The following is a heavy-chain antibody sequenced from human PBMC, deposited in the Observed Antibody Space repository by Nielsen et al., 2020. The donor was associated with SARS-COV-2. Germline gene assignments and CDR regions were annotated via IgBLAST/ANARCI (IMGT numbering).Heavy chain of an antibody. CDR2: ISYDGSNK. Sequence: GESLKISCAASGFTFSSYGMHWVRQAPGKGLEWVAVISYDGSNKYYADSVKGRFTISRDNSKNTLYLQMNSLRAEDTAVYYCAKDFDFGGPHYWGQGTLVTVSS. CDR1: GFTFSSYG. CDR3: AKDFDFGGPHY. V-gene: IGHV3-30*18. D-gene: IGHD4/OR15-4a*01. J-gene: IGHJ4*02.